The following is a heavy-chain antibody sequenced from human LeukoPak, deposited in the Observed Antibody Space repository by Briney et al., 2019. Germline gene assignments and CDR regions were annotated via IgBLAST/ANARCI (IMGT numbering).Heavy chain of an antibody. V-gene: IGHV4-39*01. Sequence: SETLSLTCTVSGGSMSTSSYYWGWIRQPPGKGLEWIGSIYYSGSTYYNPSLKSRVTISVDASKNQFSLKLSSVTAADTGVYYCARTYDYIWGSFRSHSFDSWGQGTLVTVSS. CDR3: ARTYDYIWGSFRSHSFDS. D-gene: IGHD3-16*02. CDR2: IYYSGST. CDR1: GGSMSTSSYY. J-gene: IGHJ4*02.